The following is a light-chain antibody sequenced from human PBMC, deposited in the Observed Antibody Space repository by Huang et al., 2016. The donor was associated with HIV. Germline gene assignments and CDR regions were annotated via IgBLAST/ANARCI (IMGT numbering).Light chain of an antibody. CDR2: AAS. V-gene: IGKV1-39*01. J-gene: IGKJ2*01. Sequence: DIQMTQSPFSLSASVGDRVTITCRASQSISSYLKWYQQKPGKAPKILIYAASTLQSGIPSRVSGSGAGTDFTLTITSLQPEDFATYYCQQTYIIPITFGQGTKLEIK. CDR3: QQTYIIPIT. CDR1: QSISSY.